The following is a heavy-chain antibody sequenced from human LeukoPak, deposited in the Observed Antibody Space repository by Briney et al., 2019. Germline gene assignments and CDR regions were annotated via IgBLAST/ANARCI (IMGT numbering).Heavy chain of an antibody. CDR3: ARTTPTVTTSSDL. CDR1: GFTVSSNP. D-gene: IGHD4-17*01. Sequence: GGSLRLSCAASGFTVSSNPMSWVRQAPGKGLEWVSVIYSAGRSFYADPVKGRFTVSTDNSKNTLYLQMSSLRAEDTALYYCARTTPTVTTSSDLWGRGTLVTVSS. J-gene: IGHJ2*01. V-gene: IGHV3-53*01. CDR2: IYSAGRS.